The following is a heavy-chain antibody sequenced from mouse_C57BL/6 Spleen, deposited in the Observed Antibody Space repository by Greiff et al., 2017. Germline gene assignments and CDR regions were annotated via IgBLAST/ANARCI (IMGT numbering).Heavy chain of an antibody. J-gene: IGHJ1*03. CDR1: GYSITSGYY. CDR3: ASGDYYGSSHWYFDV. V-gene: IGHV3-6*01. D-gene: IGHD1-1*01. Sequence: EVKVEESGPGLVKPSQSLSLTCSVTGYSITSGYYWNWIRQFPGNKLEWMGYISYDGSNNYNPSLKNRISITRDTSKNQFFLKLNSVTTEDTATYYCASGDYYGSSHWYFDVWGTGTTVTVSS. CDR2: ISYDGSN.